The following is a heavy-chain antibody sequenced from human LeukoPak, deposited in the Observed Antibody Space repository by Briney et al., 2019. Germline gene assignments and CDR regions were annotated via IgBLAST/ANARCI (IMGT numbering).Heavy chain of an antibody. D-gene: IGHD1-26*01. V-gene: IGHV4-59*13. J-gene: IGHJ4*02. CDR3: ARGRSGSYYSPFDY. CDR2: IYYSGST. CDR1: GGPISTYY. Sequence: MPAEPLSLTCSVSGGPISTYYWRWLRQPPGKGLEGIGYIYYSGSTNYNPSLKSRVTISVDTSKNQFSLKLNSVTAADTAVYYCARGRSGSYYSPFDYWGQRTLVTVSS.